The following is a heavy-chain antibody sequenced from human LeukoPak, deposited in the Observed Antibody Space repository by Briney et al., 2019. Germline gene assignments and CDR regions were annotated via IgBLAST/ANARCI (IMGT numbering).Heavy chain of an antibody. D-gene: IGHD2-2*01. CDR2: FYVSRST. J-gene: IGHJ4*02. V-gene: IGHV4-59*01. CDR3: ARVPCSRSDSCYAHDY. Sequence: SETLSLTCTVSGGSISSYYWSWIRQPPGKGLEWIGYFYVSRSTNYNPSLKSRVTISVDTSKNQFSLKLSSVTAADTAVYYCARVPCSRSDSCYAHDYWGRGTLVTVSS. CDR1: GGSISSYY.